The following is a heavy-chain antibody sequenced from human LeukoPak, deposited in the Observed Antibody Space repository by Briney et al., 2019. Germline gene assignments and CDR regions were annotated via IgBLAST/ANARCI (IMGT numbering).Heavy chain of an antibody. CDR2: ISWNSGSI. V-gene: IGHV3-9*01. CDR1: GFTFDDYA. Sequence: GGPLRLSCAASGFTFDDYAMHWVRQAPGKGLEWVSGISWNSGSIGYADSVKGRFTISRDNAKNSLYLQMNSLRAEDTALYYCAKAPYYYGMDVWGQGTTVTVSS. CDR3: AKAPYYYGMDV. J-gene: IGHJ6*02.